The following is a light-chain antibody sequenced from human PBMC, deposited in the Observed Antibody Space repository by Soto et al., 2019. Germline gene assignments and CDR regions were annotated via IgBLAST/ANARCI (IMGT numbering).Light chain of an antibody. CDR1: ISDIGSYYY. CDR2: GVT. V-gene: IGLV2-14*01. Sequence: QSVLTQPASVSGSPGQSITISCTGTISDIGSYYYVSWYQHHPGKAPQLIIYGVTNRPSGISSRFSGSKSGNTASLTISGLQGEDEADYYCSSYVSRSIVVFGGGTKLTVL. J-gene: IGLJ3*02. CDR3: SSYVSRSIVV.